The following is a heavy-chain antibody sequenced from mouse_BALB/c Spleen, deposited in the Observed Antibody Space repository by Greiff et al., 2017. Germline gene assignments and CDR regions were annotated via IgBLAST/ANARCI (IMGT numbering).Heavy chain of an antibody. D-gene: IGHD2-4*01. CDR2: ISSGSSTI. CDR1: GFTFSSFG. Sequence: EVKVVESGGGLVQPGGSRKLSCAASGFTFSSFGMHWVRQAPEKGLEWVAYISSGSSTIYYADTVKGRFTISRDNPKNTLFLQMTSLRSEDTAMYYCARGYYDYLDYWGQGTTLTVSS. V-gene: IGHV5-17*02. J-gene: IGHJ2*01. CDR3: ARGYYDYLDY.